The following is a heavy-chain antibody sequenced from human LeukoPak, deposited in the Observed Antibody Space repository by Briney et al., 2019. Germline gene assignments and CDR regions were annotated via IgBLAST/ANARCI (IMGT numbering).Heavy chain of an antibody. CDR3: ARKYSSSRFDY. V-gene: IGHV3-30-3*01. CDR2: ISYDGSNK. D-gene: IGHD6-13*01. J-gene: IGHJ4*02. CDR1: GFTFSSYA. Sequence: QPGGSLRLSCAASGFTFSSYAMHWVRQAPGKGLEWVAVISYDGSNKYYADSVKGRFTISRDNSKNTLYLQMNSLRAEDTAVYYCARKYSSSRFDYWGQGTLVTVSS.